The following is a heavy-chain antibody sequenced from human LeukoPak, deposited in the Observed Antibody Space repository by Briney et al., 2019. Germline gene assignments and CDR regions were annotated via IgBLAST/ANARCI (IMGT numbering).Heavy chain of an antibody. Sequence: SETLSLTCTVSGDSISTSSYYWGWVRQTPGKGLEWLGSIYYSGITHYNPSLKSRLTIYVDTSRNQFSLHLFSVTAADTAVFYCAKSDYYDYRQIDYWGQGTLVTASS. CDR3: AKSDYYDYRQIDY. J-gene: IGHJ4*02. V-gene: IGHV4-39*01. D-gene: IGHD3-16*01. CDR1: GDSISTSSYY. CDR2: IYYSGIT.